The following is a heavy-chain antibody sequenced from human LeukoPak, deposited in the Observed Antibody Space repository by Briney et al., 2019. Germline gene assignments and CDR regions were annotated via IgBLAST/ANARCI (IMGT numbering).Heavy chain of an antibody. CDR3: AKVETSGGANCYALDY. CDR2: ISGSDGST. CDR1: GFTFSSYA. D-gene: IGHD2-2*01. J-gene: IGHJ4*02. Sequence: GGSLRLSCAASGFTFSSYAMTWVRQAPDKGLEWVSAISGSDGSTYYADSVKGRFTISRDDSQNTLYLQMSSLSAEDAAVYYCAKVETSGGANCYALDYWGQGTLVTVSS. V-gene: IGHV3-23*01.